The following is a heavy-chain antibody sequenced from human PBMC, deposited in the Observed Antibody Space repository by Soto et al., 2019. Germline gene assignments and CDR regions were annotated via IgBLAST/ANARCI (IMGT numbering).Heavy chain of an antibody. CDR2: ISGSGGST. V-gene: IGHV3-23*01. J-gene: IGHJ4*02. D-gene: IGHD2-21*02. CDR3: AKDGWTVVTPCYFDY. Sequence: GGSLRLSCAASGVTFSSYAMSWVRQAPGKGLEWVSAISGSGGSTYYADSVKGRFTISRDNSKSTLYLQMNSLRAEDTAVYYCAKDGWTVVTPCYFDYWGQGTLVTVSS. CDR1: GVTFSSYA.